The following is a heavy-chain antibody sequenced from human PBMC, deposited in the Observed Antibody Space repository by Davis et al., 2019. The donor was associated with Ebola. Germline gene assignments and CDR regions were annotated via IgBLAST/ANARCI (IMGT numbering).Heavy chain of an antibody. J-gene: IGHJ4*02. V-gene: IGHV3-30-3*02. CDR1: GFTFSSYA. D-gene: IGHD3-3*01. CDR2: ISYDGSNK. Sequence: PGGSLRLSCAASGFTFSSYAMHWVRQAPGKGLEWVAVISYDGSNKYYADSVKGRFTISRDNSKNTLYLQMNSLRAEDTAVYYCAKSRIFGVVTAFDYWGQGTLVTVSS. CDR3: AKSRIFGVVTAFDY.